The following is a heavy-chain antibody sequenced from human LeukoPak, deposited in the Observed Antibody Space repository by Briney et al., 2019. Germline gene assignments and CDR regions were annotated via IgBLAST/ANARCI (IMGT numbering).Heavy chain of an antibody. CDR2: IYPGDSDT. V-gene: IGHV5-51*01. Sequence: GESLKISCNGSGYSFTSYWIGWVRQLPGKGLEWMGIIYPGDSDTRYSPSFQGQVTISADKSISTAYLQWSSLQASDTAMYYCARYGDSSGYYDYYFDYWGQGTLVTVSS. CDR3: ARYGDSSGYYDYYFDY. J-gene: IGHJ4*02. D-gene: IGHD3-22*01. CDR1: GYSFTSYW.